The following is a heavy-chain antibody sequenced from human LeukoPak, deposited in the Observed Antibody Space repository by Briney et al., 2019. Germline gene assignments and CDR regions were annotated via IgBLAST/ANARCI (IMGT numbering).Heavy chain of an antibody. CDR3: ARGPLVRVLMVYATYYYYGMDV. Sequence: GGSLRLSCAASGFTFSSYAMHWVRQAPGNGLEWVAVISYDGSNKYYADSVKGRFTISRDNSKNTLYLQMNSLRAEDTAVYYCARGPLVRVLMVYATYYYYGMDVWGQGTTVTVSS. CDR2: ISYDGSNK. J-gene: IGHJ6*02. D-gene: IGHD2-8*01. CDR1: GFTFSSYA. V-gene: IGHV3-30-3*01.